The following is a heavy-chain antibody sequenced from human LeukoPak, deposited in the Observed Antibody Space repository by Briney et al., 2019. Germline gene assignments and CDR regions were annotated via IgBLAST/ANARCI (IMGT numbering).Heavy chain of an antibody. D-gene: IGHD6-19*01. Sequence: GGSLRLSCTASGFTFNNYVMSWVRQAPGKGLEWVSSIKISGYADYADSVKGRFTISRDNSKNTLYLQMNSLRVEDTAVYYCAKVRPPPGSGWYGGDDSWGQGTLVTVSS. J-gene: IGHJ4*02. CDR1: GFTFNNYV. CDR2: IKISGYA. CDR3: AKVRPPPGSGWYGGDDS. V-gene: IGHV3-23*01.